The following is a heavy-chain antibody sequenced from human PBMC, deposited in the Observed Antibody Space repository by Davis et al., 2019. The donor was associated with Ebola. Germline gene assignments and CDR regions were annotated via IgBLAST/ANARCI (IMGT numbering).Heavy chain of an antibody. CDR3: ARGCRATVLMGEWYFDL. V-gene: IGHV1-3*01. CDR1: GYTFTTYA. J-gene: IGHJ2*01. D-gene: IGHD3-16*01. Sequence: AASVKVSCKASGYTFTTYAMHWVRQAPGQRLEWMGWINAGNGNTKYSQKFQGRVTITRDTSATTAYMDVSRLTSDDTAVYYCARGCRATVLMGEWYFDLWGRGTLVTVSS. CDR2: INAGNGNT.